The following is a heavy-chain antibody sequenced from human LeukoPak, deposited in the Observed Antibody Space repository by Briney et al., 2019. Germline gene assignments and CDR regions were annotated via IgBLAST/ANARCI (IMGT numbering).Heavy chain of an antibody. Sequence: GGSPRLSCAASGFTFSSYGMHWVRQAPGKGLEWVAFIRYDGSNKYYADSVKGRFTISRDNSKNTLYLQMNSLRAEDTAVYYCAKDRLVGFDPWGQGTLVTVSS. D-gene: IGHD1-26*01. V-gene: IGHV3-30*02. CDR2: IRYDGSNK. J-gene: IGHJ5*02. CDR1: GFTFSSYG. CDR3: AKDRLVGFDP.